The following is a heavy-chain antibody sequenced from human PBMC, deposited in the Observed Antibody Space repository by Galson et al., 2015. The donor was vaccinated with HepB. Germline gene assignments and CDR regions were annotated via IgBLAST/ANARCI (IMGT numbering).Heavy chain of an antibody. D-gene: IGHD5-18*01. Sequence: PALVKPTQTLTLTCSCSGFSLTTSAMRVSWIRQPPGKALEWLARIDWDDKKFYRSSLRTTLTLSNDTSKNQVVLTMTDMDPVDTATYFCARTSGYNYGDYYYYGMDVWGQGTTVTVSS. CDR2: IDWDDKK. V-gene: IGHV2-70*04. J-gene: IGHJ6*02. CDR3: ARTSGYNYGDYYYYGMDV. CDR1: GFSLTTSAMR.